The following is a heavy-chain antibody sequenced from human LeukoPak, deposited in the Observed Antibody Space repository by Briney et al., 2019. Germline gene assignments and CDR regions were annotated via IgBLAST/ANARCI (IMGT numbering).Heavy chain of an antibody. Sequence: SETLSLTCAVSDYPISSGYFWGWIRQAPGQGLEWIATISHSGDTYFNPSLKSRTIVSIDTSKNQFSLKLTSVTAADTAVYYCAKEHCAGGYCYFLDYWGQGTLVTVSS. CDR2: ISHSGDT. V-gene: IGHV4-38-2*02. CDR1: DYPISSGYF. J-gene: IGHJ4*02. D-gene: IGHD2/OR15-2a*01. CDR3: AKEHCAGGYCYFLDY.